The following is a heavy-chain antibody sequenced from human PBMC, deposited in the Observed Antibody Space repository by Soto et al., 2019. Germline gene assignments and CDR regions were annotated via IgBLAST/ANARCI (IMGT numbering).Heavy chain of an antibody. CDR3: ARYDAFKAFDL. CDR2: ISSGSVYI. D-gene: IGHD1-1*01. V-gene: IGHV3-21*01. Sequence: GGSLRLSCAASGFTFNSYSVNWVRQAPGKGLEWVASISSGSVYIDFADSVKGRFTISRDDVTNSVSLQMDSLRVEDTGIYYCARYDAFKAFDLWGQGTMVTVSS. J-gene: IGHJ3*01. CDR1: GFTFNSYS.